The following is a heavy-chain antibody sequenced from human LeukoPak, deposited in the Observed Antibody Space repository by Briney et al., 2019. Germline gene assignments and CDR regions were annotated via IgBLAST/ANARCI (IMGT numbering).Heavy chain of an antibody. D-gene: IGHD5/OR15-5a*01. CDR2: IYSSGST. Sequence: SETLSLTCTVSGGSISSGYYYWSWIRQPAGKGLEWIGRIYSSGSTNYNPSLKSRVTMSVDTSKNQFSLKLTSVTAADTAVYYCAREAVSSYYYYMDVWGRGTTVTISS. CDR3: AREAVSSYYYYMDV. CDR1: GGSISSGYYY. J-gene: IGHJ6*03. V-gene: IGHV4-61*02.